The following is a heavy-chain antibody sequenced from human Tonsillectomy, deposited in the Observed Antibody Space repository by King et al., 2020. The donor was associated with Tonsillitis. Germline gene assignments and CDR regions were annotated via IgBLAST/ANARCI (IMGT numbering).Heavy chain of an antibody. D-gene: IGHD2-2*01. CDR3: ATTRWCVS. Sequence: VQLVESGGGLVQPGGSLRLSCATSGFTLSRQWMTWVRQAPGKGLEWVANINEDGSEKYYVGSVKGRFTISKDSAKSSLYQQINSLRAEDTGLYYCATTRWCVSWGQATLVTVSS. CDR2: INEDGSEK. CDR1: GFTLSRQW. J-gene: IGHJ5*01. V-gene: IGHV3-7*01.